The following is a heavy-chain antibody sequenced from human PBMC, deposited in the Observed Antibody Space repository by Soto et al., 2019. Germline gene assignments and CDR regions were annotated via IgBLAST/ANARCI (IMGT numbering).Heavy chain of an antibody. V-gene: IGHV3-30*18. CDR3: AKDLGYDYIWGSNFYYMDV. J-gene: IGHJ6*03. CDR1: GLTFSSYG. D-gene: IGHD3-16*01. CDR2: ISYDGSNK. Sequence: PGGSLRLSCAASGLTFSSYGMHWVRQAPGKGLEWVTIISYDGSNKYYADSVKGRFTISRDNSKNTLYLQMNSLRAEDTAVYYCAKDLGYDYIWGSNFYYMDVWGKGSTVTVSS.